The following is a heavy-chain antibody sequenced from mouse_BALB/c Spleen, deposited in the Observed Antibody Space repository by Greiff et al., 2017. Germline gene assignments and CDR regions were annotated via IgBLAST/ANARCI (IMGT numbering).Heavy chain of an antibody. V-gene: IGHV1S135*01. Sequence: VQLQQSGPELVKPGASVKVSCKASGYAFTSYNMYWVKQSHGKSLEWIGYIDPYNGGTSYNQKFKGKATLTVDKSSSTAYMHLNSLTSEDSAVYYCARSGRQLGLQFDYWGQGTTLTVSS. CDR3: ARSGRQLGLQFDY. J-gene: IGHJ2*01. CDR2: IDPYNGGT. CDR1: GYAFTSYN. D-gene: IGHD3-2*01.